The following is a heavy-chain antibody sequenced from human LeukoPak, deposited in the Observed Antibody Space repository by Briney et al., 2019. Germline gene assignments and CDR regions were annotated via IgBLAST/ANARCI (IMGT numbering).Heavy chain of an antibody. CDR2: IYYSGST. J-gene: IGHJ5*02. CDR3: ARGHRASITMVRGVAPSNWFDP. Sequence: SETLSLTCTVSGGSISSYYWSWIRQPPGKGLEWIGYIYYSGSTNYNPSLKSRVTISVDTSKNQFSLKLSPVTAADTAVYYCARGHRASITMVRGVAPSNWFDPWGQGTLVTVSS. D-gene: IGHD3-10*01. V-gene: IGHV4-59*01. CDR1: GGSISSYY.